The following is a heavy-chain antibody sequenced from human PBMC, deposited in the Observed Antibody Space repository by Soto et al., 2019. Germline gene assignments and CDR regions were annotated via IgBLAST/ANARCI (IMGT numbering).Heavy chain of an antibody. CDR1: GDSVSSNSAA. CDR2: TYYRSKWYI. CDR3: ARGSWDDVTGHYYMDV. D-gene: IGHD1-1*01. Sequence: QVQLQQSGPGLVKPSQTLSLTCDISGDSVSSNSAAWKWIRQTPSRGLEWLGRTYYRSKWYINYAVAVKRRITVNPDTSKNQFSLQLNSVTPEDTAVYYCARGSWDDVTGHYYMDVWGKGTTVTVSS. V-gene: IGHV6-1*01. J-gene: IGHJ6*03.